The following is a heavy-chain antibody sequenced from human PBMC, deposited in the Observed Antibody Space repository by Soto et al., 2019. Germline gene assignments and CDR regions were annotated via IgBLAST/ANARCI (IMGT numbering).Heavy chain of an antibody. J-gene: IGHJ4*02. V-gene: IGHV3-30*18. CDR2: ISHDGTNK. D-gene: IGHD3-10*01. CDR3: AKERGSYYGSGLDS. Sequence: QVQLVESGGGVVQPGKSLRLSCAASGFTFSNYGMHWVRQAPGKGLEWVALISHDGTNKYYADSVKRRFTISRGNSKNTLYLQMDSLRPEDMAVYFCAKERGSYYGSGLDSWGQGTLVTVSS. CDR1: GFTFSNYG.